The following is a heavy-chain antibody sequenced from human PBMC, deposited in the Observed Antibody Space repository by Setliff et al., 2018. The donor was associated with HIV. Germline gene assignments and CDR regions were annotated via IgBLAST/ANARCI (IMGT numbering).Heavy chain of an antibody. Sequence: GGSLRLSCAASGFTLRSYAMSWVRQAPGKGLEWVSGISGSGGSTYYADSVKGRFTISRDNSKNTLYLQMNSLRAEDTAVYYCAKSVNYYCYYMDVWGKGTTVTV. V-gene: IGHV3-23*01. CDR3: AKSVNYYCYYMDV. J-gene: IGHJ6*03. CDR1: GFTLRSYA. CDR2: ISGSGGST.